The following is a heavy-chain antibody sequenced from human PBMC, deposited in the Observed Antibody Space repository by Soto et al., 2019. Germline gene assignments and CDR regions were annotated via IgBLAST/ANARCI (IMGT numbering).Heavy chain of an antibody. J-gene: IGHJ3*02. D-gene: IGHD1-20*01. V-gene: IGHV3-30*18. CDR3: AKDGHNNWNDHAFDI. CDR2: ISYDGSNK. CDR1: GFTFSSYG. Sequence: PGGSLRLSCAASGFTFSSYGMHWVRQAPGKGLEWVAVISYDGSNKYYADSVKGRFTISRDNSKNTLYLQMNSLRAEDTAVYYCAKDGHNNWNDHAFDIWGQGTMVTVSS.